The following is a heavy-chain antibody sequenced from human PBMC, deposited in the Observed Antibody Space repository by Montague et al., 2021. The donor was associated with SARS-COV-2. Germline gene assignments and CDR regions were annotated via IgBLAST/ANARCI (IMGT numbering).Heavy chain of an antibody. J-gene: IGHJ4*02. CDR1: GGSISSSNW. CDR2: IYHSGST. V-gene: IGHV4-4*02. Sequence: SETLSLTCAVSGGSISSSNWWSWVRQPPGKGLEWIGEIYHSGSTNYNPSLKSRVTISVDKSKNQFSLKLSSVTAADTAVYYCARVALASSSSDFDYWGQGTLVTVSS. D-gene: IGHD6-6*01. CDR3: ARVALASSSSDFDY.